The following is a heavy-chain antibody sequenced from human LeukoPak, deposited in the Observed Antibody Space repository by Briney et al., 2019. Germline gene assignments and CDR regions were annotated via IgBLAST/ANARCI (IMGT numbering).Heavy chain of an antibody. CDR3: AMEPQSGSYAL. CDR1: GGTFSSYA. Sequence: SVKVSCKASGGTFSSYAISWVRQAPGQGLEWMGGIIPIFGTANYAQKFQGRVTITADKSTSTAYMELSSLRSEDTAVYYCAMEPQSGSYALWGQGTLVTVSS. CDR2: IIPIFGTA. V-gene: IGHV1-69*06. J-gene: IGHJ4*02. D-gene: IGHD1-26*01.